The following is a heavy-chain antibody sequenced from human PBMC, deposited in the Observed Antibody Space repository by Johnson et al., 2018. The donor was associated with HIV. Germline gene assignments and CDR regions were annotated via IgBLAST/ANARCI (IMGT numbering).Heavy chain of an antibody. CDR2: ISYDGSNK. CDR1: GFTFSSYA. D-gene: IGHD3-16*01. J-gene: IGHJ3*02. Sequence: QVQLVESGGGVVQPGRSLRLSCAASGFTFSSYAMHWVRQAPGKGLEWVAVISYDGSNKFYADSVKGRFTISRDSYKNTLYLEMNTLRPEDTAMYYFARGSRYTFDNDDVHLLHAFDIWGQGTMVTVSS. CDR3: ARGSRYTFDNDDVHLLHAFDI. V-gene: IGHV3-30*04.